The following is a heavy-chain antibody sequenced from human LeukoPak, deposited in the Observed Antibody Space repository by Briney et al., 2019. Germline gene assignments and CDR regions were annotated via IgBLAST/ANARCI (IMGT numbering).Heavy chain of an antibody. CDR3: ARSYSSSWSYYYYYYMDV. V-gene: IGHV4-59*01. Sequence: PSETLSLTCTVSGGSISSYYWSWFRQPPGKGLEWIGYIYYSGSTNYNPSLKSRVTISVDTSKNQFSLKLSSVTAADTAVYYCARSYSSSWSYYYYYYMDVWGKGTTVTVSS. D-gene: IGHD6-13*01. CDR1: GGSISSYY. CDR2: IYYSGST. J-gene: IGHJ6*03.